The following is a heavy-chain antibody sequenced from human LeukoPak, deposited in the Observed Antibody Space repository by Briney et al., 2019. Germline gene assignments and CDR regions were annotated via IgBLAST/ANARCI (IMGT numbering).Heavy chain of an antibody. CDR2: INPNSGGT. CDR3: ARPPAAADYYYYYGMDV. D-gene: IGHD6-13*01. Sequence: ASVTVSCKASGYTFTGCYMHWVRQAPGQGLEWMGWINPNSGGTNYAQKFQGRVTMTRDTSISTAYMELSRLRSDDTAVYYCARPPAAADYYYYYGMDVWGQGTTVTVSS. V-gene: IGHV1-2*02. CDR1: GYTFTGCY. J-gene: IGHJ6*02.